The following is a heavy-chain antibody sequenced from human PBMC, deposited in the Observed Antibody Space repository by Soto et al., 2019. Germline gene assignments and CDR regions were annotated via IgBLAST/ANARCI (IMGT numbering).Heavy chain of an antibody. J-gene: IGHJ4*02. CDR3: ARGSGTFDS. Sequence: QVQMVQSGAEVKRSGASVKVSCRVSGYTFTNYAITWVRQAPGQGLEWMGWISPYNAYTNYAQRLQGRVTMTTDTSTQTAYMEPRSLTSDDTAVYYCARGSGTFDSWGQGTLVTVSS. CDR2: ISPYNAYT. CDR1: GYTFTNYA. V-gene: IGHV1-18*01. D-gene: IGHD3-3*01.